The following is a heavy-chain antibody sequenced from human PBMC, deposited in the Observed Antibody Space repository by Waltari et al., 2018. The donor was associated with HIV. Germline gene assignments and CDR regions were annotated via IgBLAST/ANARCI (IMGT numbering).Heavy chain of an antibody. V-gene: IGHV4-34*01. CDR3: ARDSVPSFDYGDYYYYYGMDV. D-gene: IGHD4-17*01. Sequence: QVQLQQWGAGLLRPSETLSLTCAVYGGSFSGYYWSWIRQAPGKGLEWIGEINHSGSSNCNPSLKSRVTISVDTSKNQFSLRVRSVTAADTAVYYCARDSVPSFDYGDYYYYYGMDVWSRGTTVTVSS. J-gene: IGHJ6*01. CDR1: GGSFSGYY. CDR2: INHSGSS.